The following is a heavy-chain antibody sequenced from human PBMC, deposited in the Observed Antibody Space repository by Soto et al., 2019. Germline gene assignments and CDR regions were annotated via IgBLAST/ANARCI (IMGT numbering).Heavy chain of an antibody. CDR3: VKDLPPDYYDSSGYHDDAFDI. J-gene: IGHJ3*02. V-gene: IGHV3-64D*06. D-gene: IGHD3-22*01. Sequence: GGSLRLSCSASGFTFSSYAMHWVRQAPGKGLEYVSAISSNGGSTYYADSVKGRFTISRDNSKNTLYLQMSSLRAEDTAVYYCVKDLPPDYYDSSGYHDDAFDIWGQGTMVTVSS. CDR1: GFTFSSYA. CDR2: ISSNGGST.